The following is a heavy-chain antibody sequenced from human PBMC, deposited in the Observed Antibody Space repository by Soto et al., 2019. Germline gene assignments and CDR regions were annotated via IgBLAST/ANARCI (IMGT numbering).Heavy chain of an antibody. CDR2: IKSKTDGGTT. CDR3: TTDPQDRWMSSWYTGDNFDY. Sequence: EVQLVESGGGLVKPGGSLRLSCAASGFTFSNAWMSWVRQAPGKGLEWVGRIKSKTDGGTTDYAAPVKGRFTISRDDSKNTLYLQMNSLKTEDTAVYYCTTDPQDRWMSSWYTGDNFDYWGQGTLVTVSS. CDR1: GFTFSNAW. D-gene: IGHD6-13*01. J-gene: IGHJ4*02. V-gene: IGHV3-15*01.